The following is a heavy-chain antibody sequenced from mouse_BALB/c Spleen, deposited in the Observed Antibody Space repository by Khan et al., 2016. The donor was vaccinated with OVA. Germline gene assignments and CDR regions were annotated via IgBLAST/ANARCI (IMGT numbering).Heavy chain of an antibody. CDR1: GFSLTTYG. Sequence: QVQLKESGPGLVQPSQSLSITCTVSGFSLTTYGVHWVRQSPGKGLEWLGVIWSGGSTDYNAAFISRLSISKDNSKSQVFFKMNNLQANDTATYSGARNCDYEEGIAYWGQGTMVTVSA. CDR3: ARNCDYEEGIAY. D-gene: IGHD2-4*01. V-gene: IGHV2-2*02. J-gene: IGHJ3*01. CDR2: IWSGGST.